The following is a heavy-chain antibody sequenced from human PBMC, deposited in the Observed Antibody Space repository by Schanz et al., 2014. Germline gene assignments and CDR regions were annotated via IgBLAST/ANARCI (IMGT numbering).Heavy chain of an antibody. V-gene: IGHV3-13*04. Sequence: EVQLVESGGGLVKPGGSLRLSCAASGFSIRNHDMHWVRQATGAGLEWVSAIGTAGDTFYLDSVKGRFTISRDNSKNTLYLQMNSLRADDTAVYFCARAHGNNWYGKGLDYWGQGTQVTVSS. CDR3: ARAHGNNWYGKGLDY. CDR2: IGTAGDT. J-gene: IGHJ4*02. D-gene: IGHD1-1*01. CDR1: GFSIRNHD.